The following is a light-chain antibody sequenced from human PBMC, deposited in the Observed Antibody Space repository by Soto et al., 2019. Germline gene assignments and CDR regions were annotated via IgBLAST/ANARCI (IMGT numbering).Light chain of an antibody. Sequence: GLAQSPGSLSLSPGERATLSFRAIHSVSSSYLAWYQQKPGQAPRLLIYGASGRATGIPDRFSGSGSGTGFTLSISRLEPEDFAVYYCQHSASPPWPFGQGTKVDIK. CDR2: GAS. V-gene: IGKV3-20*01. CDR3: QHSASPPWP. J-gene: IGKJ1*01. CDR1: HSVSSSY.